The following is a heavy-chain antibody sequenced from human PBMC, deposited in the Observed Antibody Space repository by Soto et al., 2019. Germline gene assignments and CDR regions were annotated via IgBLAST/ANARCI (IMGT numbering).Heavy chain of an antibody. V-gene: IGHV3-33*01. CDR3: TRGDY. CDR2: ILYDGSKQ. J-gene: IGHJ4*02. Sequence: QVQLVESGGGVVQPGRSLRLSCAASGFTFSSYGMHWVRQAPGKGLEWVAVILYDGSKQYYTDSVKGRFTISRDNSKNSLYLQMNSLRAEDTAMYYCTRGDYWGQGALVTVSS. CDR1: GFTFSSYG.